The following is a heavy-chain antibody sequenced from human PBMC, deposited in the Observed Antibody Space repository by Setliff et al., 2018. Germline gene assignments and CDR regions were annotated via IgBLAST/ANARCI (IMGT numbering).Heavy chain of an antibody. V-gene: IGHV1-3*01. CDR2: INAGNGNT. D-gene: IGHD6-6*01. Sequence: ASVKVSCKASGYIFTYYAIHWVRQAPGQRLEWMGWINAGNGNTKYSQKFQGRVTITRDTSASTAHMELSSLRSEDTAVYYCARDGIAARPGADYWGQGTLVTVSS. CDR1: GYIFTYYA. CDR3: ARDGIAARPGADY. J-gene: IGHJ4*02.